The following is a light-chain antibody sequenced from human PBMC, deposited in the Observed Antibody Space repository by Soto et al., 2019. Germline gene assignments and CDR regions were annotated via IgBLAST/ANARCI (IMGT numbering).Light chain of an antibody. CDR3: QQYGSSPET. CDR1: QSLSSSY. CDR2: GAS. V-gene: IGKV3-20*01. J-gene: IGKJ1*01. Sequence: DIVFTHAPGTLSLSPGERATLSCRASQSLSSSYLAGYQQKRGQAPRLLIFGASSRATGIPDRFSGSGSGTDFTLTISSLEPEDFAVYHCQQYGSSPETFGQGTKVDIK.